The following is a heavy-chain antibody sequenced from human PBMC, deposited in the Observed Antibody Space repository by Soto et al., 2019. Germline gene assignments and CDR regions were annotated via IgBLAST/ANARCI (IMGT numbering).Heavy chain of an antibody. Sequence: PSETLSLTCAVSGYSISSSNWWGRIRQPPGKGLEWFGYIYYSGSTYYNPSLKSRVTMSVDTSKNQFSLKLSSVTAVDTAVYYCARTPRFLEWFPRLSYYMDVWGKGTTVTVSS. D-gene: IGHD3-3*01. CDR2: IYYSGST. CDR3: ARTPRFLEWFPRLSYYMDV. J-gene: IGHJ6*03. CDR1: GYSISSSNW. V-gene: IGHV4-28*01.